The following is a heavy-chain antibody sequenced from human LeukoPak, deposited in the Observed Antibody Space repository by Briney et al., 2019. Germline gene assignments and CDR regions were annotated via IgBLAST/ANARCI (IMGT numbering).Heavy chain of an antibody. D-gene: IGHD1-14*01. Sequence: GGSLRLSCAASGFTFSSYWMHWVRQVPGKGLVWVSRINPGGSSTAYADSVKGRFTISRDNAKNTLYLQMDSLRAEATAIYYCARSNQADDYWGQGTLVTVSS. CDR2: INPGGSST. J-gene: IGHJ4*02. V-gene: IGHV3-74*01. CDR1: GFTFSSYW. CDR3: ARSNQADDY.